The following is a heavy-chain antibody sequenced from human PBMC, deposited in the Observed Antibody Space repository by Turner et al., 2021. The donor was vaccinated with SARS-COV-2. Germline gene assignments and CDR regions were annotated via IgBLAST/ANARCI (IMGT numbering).Heavy chain of an antibody. J-gene: IGHJ4*02. D-gene: IGHD3-10*01. V-gene: IGHV3-30*18. CDR1: GFTFSGYG. CDR3: AKQISYYGSGSLYYFDY. CDR2: ISYDGNNK. Sequence: QVQLVESGGGVVQPGRYLRLSFAASGFTFSGYGMHSVRQAPGKGLEWVAVISYDGNNKQYADTVKGRFTISRENSENTLYLQMNSLRVEDTAVYYCAKQISYYGSGSLYYFDYWGQGTLVTVSS.